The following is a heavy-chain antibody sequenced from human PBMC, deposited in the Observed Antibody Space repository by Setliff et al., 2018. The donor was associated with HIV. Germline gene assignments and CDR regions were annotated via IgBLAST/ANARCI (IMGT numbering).Heavy chain of an antibody. CDR3: ARGVKGIAATGKYYFDY. V-gene: IGHV1-2*06. Sequence: ASVKVSCKASAYTFTDYYMHWVRQAPGQGLEWMGRINPNSGGTNYVQKFQGRVTMTRDTSINTAYMELSRLRSDDTAVYYCARGVKGIAATGKYYFDYWGQGTLVTVSS. D-gene: IGHD6-13*01. J-gene: IGHJ4*02. CDR1: AYTFTDYY. CDR2: INPNSGGT.